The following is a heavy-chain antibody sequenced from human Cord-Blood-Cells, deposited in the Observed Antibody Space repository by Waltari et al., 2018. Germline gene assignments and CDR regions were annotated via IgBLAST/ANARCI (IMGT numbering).Heavy chain of an antibody. CDR3: ERGKANYDFWSGDFDY. D-gene: IGHD3-3*01. CDR1: GYTFTGYY. Sequence: QVQLVQSGAEVKKPGASVKVSCQASGYTFTGYYMHWVRQAPGQGLEWMGWINPKSGGTNYAQKFQGRVTMTRDTSISKAYMELSRLRSDDTAGYYCERGKANYDFWSGDFDYWGQGTLVTVSS. J-gene: IGHJ4*02. V-gene: IGHV1-2*02. CDR2: INPKSGGT.